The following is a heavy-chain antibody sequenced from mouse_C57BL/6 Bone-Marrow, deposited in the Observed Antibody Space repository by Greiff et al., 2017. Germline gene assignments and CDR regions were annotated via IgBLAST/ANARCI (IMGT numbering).Heavy chain of an antibody. CDR1: GYTFTSYG. J-gene: IGHJ2*01. D-gene: IGHD3-2*02. CDR3: AKERLIYYFDY. V-gene: IGHV1-81*01. CDR2: IYPRSGNT. Sequence: VQLQQSGAELARPGASVKLSCKASGYTFTSYGISWVKQRTGQGLEWIGEIYPRSGNTYYNEKFKGKATLTADTSSSTAYMELRSLTSEDSAVYFCAKERLIYYFDYWGQGTTLTVSS.